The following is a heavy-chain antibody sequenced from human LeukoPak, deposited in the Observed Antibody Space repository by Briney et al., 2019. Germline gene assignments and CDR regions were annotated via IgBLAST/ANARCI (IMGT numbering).Heavy chain of an antibody. D-gene: IGHD6-25*01. CDR2: IYTSGST. CDR1: GGSISSYY. Sequence: TSETLSLTCTVSGGSISSYYWTWVRQPAGKGLEWIGRIYTSGSTNYSPSLKSRVTMSVDTSKNEFSLKLNSVTAADTAVYYCARGRGLSGRFDPWGQGTLVTVSS. V-gene: IGHV4-4*07. J-gene: IGHJ5*02. CDR3: ARGRGLSGRFDP.